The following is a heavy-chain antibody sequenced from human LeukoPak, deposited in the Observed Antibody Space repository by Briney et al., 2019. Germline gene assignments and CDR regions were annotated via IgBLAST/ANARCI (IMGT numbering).Heavy chain of an antibody. CDR1: GGTFSSYA. D-gene: IGHD4-17*01. J-gene: IGHJ6*02. Sequence: ASVTVSCTASGGTFSSYAISWVRQAPGQGLEWMGGIIPIFGTANYALKFQGRVTITADESTSTAYMELSSLRSEDTAVYYCASPEDYGDYGPYYYYGMDVWGQGTTVTVSS. CDR2: IIPIFGTA. CDR3: ASPEDYGDYGPYYYYGMDV. V-gene: IGHV1-69*13.